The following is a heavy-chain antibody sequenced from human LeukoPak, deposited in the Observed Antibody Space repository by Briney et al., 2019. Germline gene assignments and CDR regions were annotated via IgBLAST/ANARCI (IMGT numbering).Heavy chain of an antibody. Sequence: SETLSLTCAVYGGSISSSNWWSWVRQPPGKGLEWIGEIYHSGSTNYNPSLKSRVTITVDKSKNQFSLKLSSVTAADTAVYYCASVKGWLRSGAFDIWGQGTMVTVSS. CDR3: ASVKGWLRSGAFDI. CDR1: GGSISSSNW. D-gene: IGHD5-12*01. CDR2: IYHSGST. V-gene: IGHV4-4*02. J-gene: IGHJ3*02.